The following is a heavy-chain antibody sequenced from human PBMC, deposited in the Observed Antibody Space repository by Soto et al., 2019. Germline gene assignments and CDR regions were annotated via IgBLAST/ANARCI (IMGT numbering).Heavy chain of an antibody. CDR1: GGTFSSYA. D-gene: IGHD3-3*01. V-gene: IGHV1-69*01. Sequence: QVQLVQSGAEVMKPGSSVKVSCKASGGTFSSYAISWVRQAPGQGLEWMGGIIPIFGTANYAQKFQGRVTITADESTSTAYMELSSLRSEDTAVYYCARDRAFGVVTTGWFDPWGQGTLVTVSS. J-gene: IGHJ5*02. CDR2: IIPIFGTA. CDR3: ARDRAFGVVTTGWFDP.